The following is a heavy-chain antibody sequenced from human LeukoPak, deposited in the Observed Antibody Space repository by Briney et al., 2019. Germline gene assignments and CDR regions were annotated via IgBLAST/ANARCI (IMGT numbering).Heavy chain of an antibody. V-gene: IGHV4-38-2*01. D-gene: IGHD2-2*01. J-gene: IGHJ3*02. CDR2: ISNTGTT. CDR1: GYSIRSGYY. Sequence: SETLSLTCDVSGYSIRSGYYWGWIGQSPGKGLEWIGSISNTGTTYCKPSLKSRVTISVDTSKNQFSLNLSFVTASDTAVYYGARRYSSTTGCWSDAFDIWGHGTMVTVSS. CDR3: ARRYSSTTGCWSDAFDI.